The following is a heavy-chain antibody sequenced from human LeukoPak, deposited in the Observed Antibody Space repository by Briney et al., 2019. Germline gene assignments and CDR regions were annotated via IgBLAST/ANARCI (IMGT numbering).Heavy chain of an antibody. CDR1: GYTFTSYG. Sequence: ASVKVSCKASGYTFTSYGISWVRQAPGQGLEWMGGIIPIFGTANYAQKFQGRVTITADKSTSTAYMELSSLRSEDTAVYYCARSVVVAATDRGLDWFDPWAREPWSPSPQ. D-gene: IGHD2-15*01. J-gene: IGHJ5*02. CDR3: ARSVVVAATDRGLDWFDP. V-gene: IGHV1-69*06. CDR2: IIPIFGTA.